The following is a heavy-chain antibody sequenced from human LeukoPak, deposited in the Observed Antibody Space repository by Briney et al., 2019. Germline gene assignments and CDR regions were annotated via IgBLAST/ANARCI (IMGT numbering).Heavy chain of an antibody. J-gene: IGHJ4*02. CDR1: GFTFSRFW. Sequence: GGSLRLSCAASGFTFSRFWMNWVRQAPGRGLEWVGFIRSKAYGGTTEYAASVKGRFTISRDDSKSIAYLQMNSLKTEDTAVYYCSNSYCGGDCYSGGYFDYWGQGTLATVSS. CDR2: IRSKAYGGTT. CDR3: SNSYCGGDCYSGGYFDY. D-gene: IGHD2-21*02. V-gene: IGHV3-49*04.